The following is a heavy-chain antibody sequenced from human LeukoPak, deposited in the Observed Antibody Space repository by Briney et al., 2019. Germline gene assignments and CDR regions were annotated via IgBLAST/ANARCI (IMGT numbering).Heavy chain of an antibody. J-gene: IGHJ6*03. V-gene: IGHV3-7*01. CDR2: IKQDGSEK. CDR1: GSTFTRHT. D-gene: IGHD3-10*01. Sequence: PGGSLRVSCAGSGSTFTRHTVIWVRQAPGKGLEWVANIKQDGSEKYYVDSVKGRFTISRDNAKNSLYLQMNSLRAEDTAVYYCARDHGAAGAYYMDVWGKGTTVTVSS. CDR3: ARDHGAAGAYYMDV.